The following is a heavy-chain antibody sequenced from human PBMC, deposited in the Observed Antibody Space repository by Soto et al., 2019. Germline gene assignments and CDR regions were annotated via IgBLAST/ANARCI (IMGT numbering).Heavy chain of an antibody. CDR1: GDSISSYC. J-gene: IGHJ4*02. Sequence: SETLSLTCTVSGDSISSYCWTWIRQPPGKGLEYIGYIYYSGRTYYNPSLKSRVTISVDTSKNQFSLKLSSVTAADTAVYYCARGPLGITTTGTWYAFDYWGQGTLVTVSS. D-gene: IGHD2-15*01. CDR3: ARGPLGITTTGTWYAFDY. V-gene: IGHV4-59*01. CDR2: IYYSGRT.